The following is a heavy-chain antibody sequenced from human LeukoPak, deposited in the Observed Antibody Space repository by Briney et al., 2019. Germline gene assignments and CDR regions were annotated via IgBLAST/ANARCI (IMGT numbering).Heavy chain of an antibody. CDR2: ISGSGGST. CDR3: AKTPQYDYVWGSYRYTYFDY. D-gene: IGHD3-16*02. Sequence: GGSLRLSCAASGFTFSSYAMSWVRQAPGKGLEWVSAISGSGGSTYYADSVKGRFNISRDNSNNTLYLKMNSLRAEDTAVYYCAKTPQYDYVWGSYRYTYFDYWGQGTLVTVSS. J-gene: IGHJ4*02. CDR1: GFTFSSYA. V-gene: IGHV3-23*01.